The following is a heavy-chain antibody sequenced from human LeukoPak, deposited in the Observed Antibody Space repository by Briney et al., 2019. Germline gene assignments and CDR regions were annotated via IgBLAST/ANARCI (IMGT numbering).Heavy chain of an antibody. V-gene: IGHV4-59*07. CDR2: VYYVGTT. Sequence: SDTLSLTGNVSGGSIDNDYWSWIRQPPGRGLEWIGNVYYVGTTNYHPSFKSRVTISVDASRSKFSLRLTSLTPADTAVYFCARVKDDILIGDWGQGTLVTVSS. CDR1: GGSIDNDY. D-gene: IGHD3-9*01. CDR3: ARVKDDILIGD. J-gene: IGHJ4*02.